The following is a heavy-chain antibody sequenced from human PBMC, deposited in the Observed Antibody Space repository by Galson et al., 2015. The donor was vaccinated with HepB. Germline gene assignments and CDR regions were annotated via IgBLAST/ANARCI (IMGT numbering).Heavy chain of an antibody. J-gene: IGHJ4*02. CDR3: ARAKEGRGYFDY. D-gene: IGHD3-10*01. CDR2: AYHSGGT. V-gene: IGHV4-4*02. Sequence: ETLSLTCAVSGDSISNDRWWSWVRQPPGEGLEWIGEAYHSGGTNYRPSLKSRVTISVDKSKNQFSLKLTSVTAADTAVYYWARAKEGRGYFDYWGQGTLVTVSS. CDR1: GDSISNDRW.